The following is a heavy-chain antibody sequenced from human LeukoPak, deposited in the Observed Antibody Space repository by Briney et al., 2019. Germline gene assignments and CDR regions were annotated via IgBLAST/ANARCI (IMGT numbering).Heavy chain of an antibody. D-gene: IGHD6-13*01. J-gene: IGHJ2*01. Sequence: SETLSLTCTVSGGSISSYYWSWIRQPAGKGLEWIGRIYTSGSTNYNPSLKSRVTISVDTSKNQFSLKLSSVTAADTAVYYCARAGNVVVAAAGRYWYFDLWGRGTLVTVSS. CDR1: GGSISSYY. CDR2: IYTSGST. V-gene: IGHV4-4*07. CDR3: ARAGNVVVAAAGRYWYFDL.